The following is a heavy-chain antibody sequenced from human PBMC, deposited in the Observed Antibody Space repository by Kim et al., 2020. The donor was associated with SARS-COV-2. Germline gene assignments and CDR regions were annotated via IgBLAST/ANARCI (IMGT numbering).Heavy chain of an antibody. V-gene: IGHV3-23*01. CDR2: ISGSGGST. D-gene: IGHD1-26*01. Sequence: GGSLRLSCAASGFTFSSYAMSWVRQAPGKGLEWVSAISGSGGSTYYADSVKGRFTISRDNSKNTLYLQMNSLRAEDTAVYYCAKDRIVTYYLALYYFDYWGPGTLVTVSS. J-gene: IGHJ4*02. CDR3: AKDRIVTYYLALYYFDY. CDR1: GFTFSSYA.